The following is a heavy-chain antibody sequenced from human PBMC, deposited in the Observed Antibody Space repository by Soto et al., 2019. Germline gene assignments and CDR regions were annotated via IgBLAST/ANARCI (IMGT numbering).Heavy chain of an antibody. V-gene: IGHV4-30-4*01. Sequence: SETLSLTCTVSGGSISSGDYYWSWIRQPPGKGLEWIGYIYYSGSTYYNPSLKSRVTISVDTSKNQFSLKLSSVTAADTAVYYCARVGGYCSSTRRLGHDYWGQGTLVTGSS. J-gene: IGHJ4*02. CDR3: ARVGGYCSSTRRLGHDY. CDR1: GGSISSGDYY. CDR2: IYYSGST. D-gene: IGHD2-2*01.